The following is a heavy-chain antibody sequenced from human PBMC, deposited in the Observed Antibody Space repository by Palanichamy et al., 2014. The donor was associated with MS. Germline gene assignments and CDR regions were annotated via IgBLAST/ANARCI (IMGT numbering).Heavy chain of an antibody. CDR2: ISSSGGNT. Sequence: EVQLLESGGGLVQPGGSLRLSCAASGITFSNYAMNWVRQAPGKGLEWVSVISSSGGNTYYADSVRGRFTISRDNSKNTLNLQMNNLRAEDTAVYYCAKRRYYDNLSMGYGLDVWGQGTTVTVSS. V-gene: IGHV3-23*01. CDR3: AKRRYYDNLSMGYGLDV. J-gene: IGHJ6*02. D-gene: IGHD3-9*01. CDR1: GITFSNYA.